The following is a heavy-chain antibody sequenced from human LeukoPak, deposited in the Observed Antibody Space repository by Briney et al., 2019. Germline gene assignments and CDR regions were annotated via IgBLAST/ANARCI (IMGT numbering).Heavy chain of an antibody. J-gene: IGHJ4*02. D-gene: IGHD3-10*01. V-gene: IGHV1-18*01. CDR3: GRLKYYYGSGSYPAYYFDY. CDR2: IIAYNGST. CDR1: GYTFTSYG. Sequence: GASVKVSCKASGYTFTSYGISWVRQAPGQGIEWLGWIIAYNGSTNYAQKLQGRVTMTTDTSTSTAYMELRSLRSDDTAVYYCGRLKYYYGSGSYPAYYFDYWGQGTLVTVSS.